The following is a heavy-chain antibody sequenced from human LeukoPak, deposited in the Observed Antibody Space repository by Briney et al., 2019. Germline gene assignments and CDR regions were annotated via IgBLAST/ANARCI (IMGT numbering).Heavy chain of an antibody. Sequence: EASVKVSCKASGGTFSSYAISWVRQAPGQGLERMGGIIPIFGTANYAQKFQGRVTITADESTSTAYMELSSLRSEDTAVYYCASTHCTNGVCRYYFDYWGQGILVTVSS. D-gene: IGHD2-8*01. J-gene: IGHJ4*02. V-gene: IGHV1-69*13. CDR1: GGTFSSYA. CDR3: ASTHCTNGVCRYYFDY. CDR2: IIPIFGTA.